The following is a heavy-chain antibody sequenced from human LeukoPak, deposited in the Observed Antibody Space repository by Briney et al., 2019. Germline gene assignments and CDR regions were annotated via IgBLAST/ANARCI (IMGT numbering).Heavy chain of an antibody. CDR2: INPNSGGT. Sequence: GASVKVSCKASGYTFTGYYMHWVRQAPGQGLEWMGWINPNSGGTNYAQKSQGRVTMTRDTSISTAYMELSRLRSDDTAVYYCARVGYGVVREYYFDYWGQGTLVTVSS. V-gene: IGHV1-2*02. D-gene: IGHD3-3*01. CDR3: ARVGYGVVREYYFDY. J-gene: IGHJ4*02. CDR1: GYTFTGYY.